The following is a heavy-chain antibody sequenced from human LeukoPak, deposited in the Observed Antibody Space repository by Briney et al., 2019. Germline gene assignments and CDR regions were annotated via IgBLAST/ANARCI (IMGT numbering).Heavy chain of an antibody. CDR3: AREDRDYVWGSYRPLFDY. D-gene: IGHD3-16*02. CDR1: GGTFTSYA. CDR2: IIPLLGVA. Sequence: ASVKVSCKASGGTFTSYAISWVRQAPGQGLEWMGRIIPLLGVANYAQKFQGRVTITADKSTSTAYMELSSLRSDDTAVYYCAREDRDYVWGSYRPLFDYWGQGTLVTVSS. V-gene: IGHV1-69*04. J-gene: IGHJ4*02.